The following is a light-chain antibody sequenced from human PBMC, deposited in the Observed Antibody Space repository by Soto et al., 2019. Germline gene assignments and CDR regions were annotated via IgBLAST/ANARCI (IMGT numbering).Light chain of an antibody. J-gene: IGKJ5*01. CDR1: QSISSW. CDR2: EAS. V-gene: IGKV1-5*01. CDR3: PQPYTLPIT. Sequence: IQMTQSPSSLSASVGDRVTITCRASQSISSWLAWYQQKPGKAPKLLIYEASTLQSGVPSRFSGSGSGTEFTLTISGLLPEDFAAYHCPQPYTLPITSGQGTRLEIK.